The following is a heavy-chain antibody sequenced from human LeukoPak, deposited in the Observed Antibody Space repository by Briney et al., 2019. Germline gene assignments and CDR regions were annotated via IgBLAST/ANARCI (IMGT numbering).Heavy chain of an antibody. V-gene: IGHV1-46*01. CDR1: GYTFTSYY. Sequence: ASVKVSCKASGYTFTSYYMHWVRQAPGQGLEWMGIINPSGGNTNYAQKFQERVTIARDMSTSTAYMELSSLRSEDTAVYYCAADSGRAAAGDLWGRGTLVTVSS. CDR2: INPSGGNT. CDR3: AADSGRAAAGDL. D-gene: IGHD6-13*01. J-gene: IGHJ2*01.